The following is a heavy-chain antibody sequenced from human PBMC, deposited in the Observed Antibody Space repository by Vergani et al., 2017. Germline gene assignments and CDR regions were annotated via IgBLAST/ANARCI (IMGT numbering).Heavy chain of an antibody. CDR3: ARARCIETCYMSNWLDS. CDR1: GFSFNSYW. D-gene: IGHD3-16*02. CDR2: NKSDGGIT. J-gene: IGHJ5*01. Sequence: DVHLAESGGGFFQPGGSLRLPCSASGFSFNSYWMHLVRQVPGKGLLWVSRNKSDGGITAYADSVKGRFTISRGNAQDTLYLQMDSLRVEDTGVYYCARARCIETCYMSNWLDSWGQGTMVTVSS. V-gene: IGHV3-74*03.